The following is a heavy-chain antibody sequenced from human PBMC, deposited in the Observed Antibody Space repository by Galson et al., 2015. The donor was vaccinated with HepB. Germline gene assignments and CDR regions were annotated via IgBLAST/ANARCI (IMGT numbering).Heavy chain of an antibody. J-gene: IGHJ4*02. CDR1: GYTFTSYG. D-gene: IGHD5-12*01. CDR3: ARDRYSGYDGDYYFDY. Sequence: SVKVSCKASGYTFTSYGISWVRQAPGQGLEWMGWISAYNGNTNYAQKLQGRVTMTTDTSASTAYMELSSLRSEDTAVYYCARDRYSGYDGDYYFDYWGQGTLVTVSS. V-gene: IGHV1-18*04. CDR2: ISAYNGNT.